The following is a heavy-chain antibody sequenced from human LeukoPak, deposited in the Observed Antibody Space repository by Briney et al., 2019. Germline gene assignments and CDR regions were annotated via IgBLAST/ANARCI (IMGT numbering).Heavy chain of an antibody. D-gene: IGHD3-22*01. V-gene: IGHV3-7*01. CDR1: GFTFGSYW. Sequence: GGSLRLSCAASGFTFGSYWMSWVRQAPGKGLEWVANIKQDGSEKYYVDSVKGRFTISRDNAKNSLYLQMNSLRAEDTAVYYCVRNYDGFDYWGQGTLVTVSS. J-gene: IGHJ4*02. CDR3: VRNYDGFDY. CDR2: IKQDGSEK.